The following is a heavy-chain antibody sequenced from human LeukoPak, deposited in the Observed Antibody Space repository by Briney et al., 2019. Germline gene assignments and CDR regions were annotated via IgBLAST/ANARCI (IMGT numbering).Heavy chain of an antibody. CDR2: IYYSGST. CDR1: GGSISSYY. D-gene: IGHD3-3*01. J-gene: IGHJ3*02. CDR3: ARDRTYYDFWSGYPDAFDI. Sequence: PSETLSLTCTVSGGSISSYYWSWIRQPPGKGLEWIGYIYYSGSTNYNPSLKSRVTISVDTSKNQFSLKLSSVAAADTAVYYCARDRTYYDFWSGYPDAFDIWGQGTMVTVSS. V-gene: IGHV4-59*12.